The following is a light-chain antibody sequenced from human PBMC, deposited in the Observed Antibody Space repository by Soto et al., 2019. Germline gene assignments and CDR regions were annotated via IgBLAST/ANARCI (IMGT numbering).Light chain of an antibody. J-gene: IGKJ2*01. CDR2: GAS. V-gene: IGKV3-20*01. Sequence: EIVLTQSPCTLSLSAGERATLSCRASQSVSSNYLAWYQQKPGQAPRLLIYGASSRAAGIPHRFSGSGSGTDFTLTISRLEPEDFAVYYCQQYGSSLHTFGRGTKVEIK. CDR1: QSVSSNY. CDR3: QQYGSSLHT.